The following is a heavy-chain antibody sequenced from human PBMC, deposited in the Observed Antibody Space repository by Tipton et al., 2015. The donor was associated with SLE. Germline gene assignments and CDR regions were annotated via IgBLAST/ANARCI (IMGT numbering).Heavy chain of an antibody. CDR1: NGSISSSPYY. V-gene: IGHV4-39*07. CDR3: ARGPYYYMDV. J-gene: IGHJ6*03. Sequence: LRLSCTVSNGSISSSPYYWGWIRQSPGKGLEWVGSIYYSGSTYYNPSLKSRVTISVDTSRNQCSLNLTSVTPADTAVYYCARGPYYYMDVWGKGTTVTVSS. CDR2: IYYSGST.